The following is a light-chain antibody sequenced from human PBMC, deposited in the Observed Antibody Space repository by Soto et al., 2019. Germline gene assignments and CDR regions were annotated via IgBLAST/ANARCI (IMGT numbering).Light chain of an antibody. CDR2: GAS. J-gene: IGKJ2*02. Sequence: EIVMTQSPATLSVSPGERATLSCRASQSVSSTLAWYQQKPGQAPRLLIYGASTRATGIPARFSGSGSGTEFTLTISSLQSEDFAVYYCQQDNNWPPWTFGQGTKLESK. CDR1: QSVSST. CDR3: QQDNNWPPWT. V-gene: IGKV3-15*01.